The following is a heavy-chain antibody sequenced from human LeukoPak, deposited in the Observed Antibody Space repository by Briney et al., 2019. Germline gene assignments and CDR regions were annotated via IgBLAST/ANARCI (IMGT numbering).Heavy chain of an antibody. V-gene: IGHV3-11*01. CDR3: ARDNGNSYGHNWFDP. J-gene: IGHJ5*02. Sequence: GGSLRLSCAVSGFTFSDYYMSWIRQAPGKGLEWISHISGSGSIMHYADSVKGRFTISRDNAKNSLYLQMNSLRVEDTAVYYCARDNGNSYGHNWFDPWGQGTLVTVSS. CDR2: ISGSGSIM. CDR1: GFTFSDYY. D-gene: IGHD5-18*01.